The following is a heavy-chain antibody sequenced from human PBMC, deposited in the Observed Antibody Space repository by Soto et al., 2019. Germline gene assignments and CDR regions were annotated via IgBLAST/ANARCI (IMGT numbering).Heavy chain of an antibody. CDR2: INPNSGGT. CDR3: ARAHCGGDCYSGVDY. J-gene: IGHJ4*02. D-gene: IGHD2-21*02. Sequence: QVQLVQSGAEVKKPGASVKVSCKASGYTFTGYYMHWVRQAPGQGLEWMGWINPNSGGTNYAQKFQGWVTMTRDTHISTAYMELSRLRSDDTAVYYCARAHCGGDCYSGVDYWGQGTLVTVSS. CDR1: GYTFTGYY. V-gene: IGHV1-2*04.